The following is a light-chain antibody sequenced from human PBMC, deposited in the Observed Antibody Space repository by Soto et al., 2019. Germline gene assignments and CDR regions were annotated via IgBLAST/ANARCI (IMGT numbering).Light chain of an antibody. CDR2: GNS. CDR3: PCYDSGLCGVV. J-gene: IGLJ2*01. V-gene: IGLV1-40*01. Sequence: QSVLTQPPSVSGAPGQRVTISCTGSSSNIGAGYDVHWYQQLPGTAPKLLIYGNSNRPSGVPDRFSGSKSGTSASLAITGLQGEDVGDYYCPCYDSGLCGVVFGGETKLTAL. CDR1: SSNIGAGYD.